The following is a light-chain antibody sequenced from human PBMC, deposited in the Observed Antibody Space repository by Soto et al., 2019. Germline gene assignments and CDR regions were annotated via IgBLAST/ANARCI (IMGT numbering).Light chain of an antibody. J-gene: IGKJ4*01. CDR2: AAS. V-gene: IGKV3-15*01. Sequence: EIAMTQSPATLSVSPGESATLSCGASQSVSSNLAWYQQKPGQAPRLLIYAASTRATGIPARFSGSGSGTEFTLTISSLQSEDFAVYHCQQRSNWPSLTFGGGTKVDIK. CDR1: QSVSSN. CDR3: QQRSNWPSLT.